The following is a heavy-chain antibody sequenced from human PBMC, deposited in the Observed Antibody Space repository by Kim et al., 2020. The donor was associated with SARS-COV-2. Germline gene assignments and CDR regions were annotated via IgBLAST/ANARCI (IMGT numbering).Heavy chain of an antibody. CDR1: GFTFSSYG. Sequence: GGSLRLSCAASGFTFSSYGMHWVRQAPGKGLEWVAVISYDGSNKYYADSVKGRFTISRDTSKNTLYLQMNSLRAEDTAVYYCAKDHGGDGYNSWYFDLWGRGTLVTVSS. CDR2: ISYDGSNK. CDR3: AKDHGGDGYNSWYFDL. D-gene: IGHD2-21*01. J-gene: IGHJ2*01. V-gene: IGHV3-30*18.